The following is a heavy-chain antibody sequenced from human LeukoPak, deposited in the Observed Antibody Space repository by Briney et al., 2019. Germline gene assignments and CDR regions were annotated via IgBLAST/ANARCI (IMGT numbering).Heavy chain of an antibody. Sequence: ASVKVSCKASGYTFTGYYMNWVRQAPGQGLEWMRWINPNSGRTNYAQNFQGRVTMTRDPSISTAYMELSDLTSNDTAVYYCARTREYSSSWYFPPFDPWGQGTLVTVSS. J-gene: IGHJ5*02. CDR2: INPNSGRT. CDR1: GYTFTGYY. CDR3: ARTREYSSSWYFPPFDP. V-gene: IGHV1-2*02. D-gene: IGHD6-13*01.